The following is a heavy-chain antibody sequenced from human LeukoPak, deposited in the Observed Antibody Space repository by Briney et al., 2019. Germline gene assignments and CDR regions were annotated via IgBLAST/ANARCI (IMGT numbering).Heavy chain of an antibody. CDR2: IRSQGSTI. D-gene: IGHD6-19*01. CDR1: VFILSSYI. V-gene: IGHV3-48*04. Sequence: LRLSCASSVFILSSYIIIWVRQAPARGLEWGSYIRSQGSTIYYADALRDRFTNSRHNPKHSLHLHKKSVIARHARVFYCARDIVSGWDYESYYFDYWGQGTLVTVSS. J-gene: IGHJ4*02. CDR3: ARDIVSGWDYESYYFDY.